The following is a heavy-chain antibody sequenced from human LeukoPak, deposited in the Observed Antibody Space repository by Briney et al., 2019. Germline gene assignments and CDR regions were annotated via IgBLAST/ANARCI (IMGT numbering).Heavy chain of an antibody. CDR2: INPNSGGT. CDR1: GYTFTGYY. V-gene: IGHV1-2*02. CDR3: ARGVGCTSTSCPYYY. Sequence: GASVKVSCKASGYTFTGYYMRWVRQAPGQGLEWMGWINPNSGGTNYAQKFQGRVTMTRDTSISTAYMELSRLRSDDTAVYYCARGVGCTSTSCPYYYWGQGTLVTVSS. J-gene: IGHJ4*02. D-gene: IGHD2-2*01.